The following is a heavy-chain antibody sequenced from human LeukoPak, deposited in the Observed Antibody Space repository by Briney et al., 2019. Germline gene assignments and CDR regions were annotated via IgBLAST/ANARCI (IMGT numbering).Heavy chain of an antibody. V-gene: IGHV3-21*01. CDR3: ARSLKWYCSGGSCYSAPSTSDFNWFDP. CDR2: ISGCGDFI. J-gene: IGHJ5*02. CDR1: AFSFSSYS. D-gene: IGHD2-15*01. Sequence: PGGSLRLSCAASAFSFSSYSMRSGRQARGKGQQWVSSISGCGDFISYAASLKGRFTISRDNARNSLYLQMNSLKAEDTAMYYCARSLKWYCSGGSCYSAPSTSDFNWFDPWGQGTLVTVSS.